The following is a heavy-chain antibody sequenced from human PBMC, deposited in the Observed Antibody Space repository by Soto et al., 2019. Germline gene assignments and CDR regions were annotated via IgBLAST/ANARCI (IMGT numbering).Heavy chain of an antibody. Sequence: SETLSLSCTVSGGSISSGGYYWSWIRQHPGKGLEWIGYIYYSGSTYYNPSLKSRVTISVDTSKNQFSLKLSSVTAADTAVYYCARYGVLLWFGEQNYYGMDVWGQGTTVTVSS. D-gene: IGHD3-10*01. CDR3: ARYGVLLWFGEQNYYGMDV. V-gene: IGHV4-31*03. CDR1: GGSISSGGYY. CDR2: IYYSGST. J-gene: IGHJ6*02.